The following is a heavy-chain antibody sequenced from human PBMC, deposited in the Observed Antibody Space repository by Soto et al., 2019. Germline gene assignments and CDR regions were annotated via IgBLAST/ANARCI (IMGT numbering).Heavy chain of an antibody. CDR1: GGTFSSYA. CDR3: ARQSRGYSYAPNYYYYGMDV. CDR2: IIPIFGTA. D-gene: IGHD5-18*01. J-gene: IGHJ6*02. V-gene: IGHV1-69*13. Sequence: GASVKVSCKASGGTFSSYAISWVRQAPGQGLEWMGGIIPIFGTANYAQKFQGRVTITADESTSTAYMELSSLRSEDTAVYYCARQSRGYSYAPNYYYYGMDVWGQGTTVTVSS.